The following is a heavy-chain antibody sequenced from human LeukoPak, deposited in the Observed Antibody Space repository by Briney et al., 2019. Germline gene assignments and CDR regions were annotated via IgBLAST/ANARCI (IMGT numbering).Heavy chain of an antibody. J-gene: IGHJ6*03. CDR3: ARADTPAEDYYYMDV. D-gene: IGHD2-2*01. Sequence: SQALSLTCAISRDSVSSNSAALNWIRQSPSRGLAWLGRTYYRSKWYNDYAVSVKSRITINPDTSKNQFSLQLNSVTPEDTAVYYCARADTPAEDYYYMDVWGKGTTVTVSS. CDR1: RDSVSSNSAA. V-gene: IGHV6-1*01. CDR2: TYYRSKWYN.